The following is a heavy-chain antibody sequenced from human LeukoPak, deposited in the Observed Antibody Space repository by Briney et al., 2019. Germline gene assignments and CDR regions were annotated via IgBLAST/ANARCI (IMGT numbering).Heavy chain of an antibody. J-gene: IGHJ4*02. D-gene: IGHD3-22*01. CDR1: GFTFSSYW. V-gene: IGHV3-7*01. Sequence: GGSLRLSCAASGFTFSSYWMSWVRQAPGKGLEWVANIKQDGSEKYYVDSVKGRFTISRDNAKNSLYLQMNSLRAEDTAVYYCARESYYDSSGYYPLQRFDYWGQGTLVTVSS. CDR3: ARESYYDSSGYYPLQRFDY. CDR2: IKQDGSEK.